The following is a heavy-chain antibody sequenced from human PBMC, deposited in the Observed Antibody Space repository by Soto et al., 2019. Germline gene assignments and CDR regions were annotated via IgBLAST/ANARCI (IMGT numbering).Heavy chain of an antibody. J-gene: IGHJ5*02. CDR3: ARDLSGHYYDSSGYYYVGWFDP. CDR1: GFTFRSSP. Sequence: GGSLRLSCAVSGFTFRSSPMSWVRRAPGKGLEWVSGINGGDDSKHYAESVRGRFTIIRDNSKNTLYLQMNSLRAEDTAVYYCARDLSGHYYDSSGYYYVGWFDPWGQGTLVTVSS. CDR2: INGGDDSK. V-gene: IGHV3-23*01. D-gene: IGHD3-22*01.